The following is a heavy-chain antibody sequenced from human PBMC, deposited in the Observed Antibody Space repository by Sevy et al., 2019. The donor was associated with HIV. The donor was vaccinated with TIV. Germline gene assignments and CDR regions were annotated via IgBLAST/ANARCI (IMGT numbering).Heavy chain of an antibody. D-gene: IGHD2-8*02. CDR1: GFTFSNHA. J-gene: IGHJ3*02. V-gene: IGHV3-30*02. CDR2: IRYEGSNE. CDR3: AKDRKVLLVVYDITFDVFDI. Sequence: GGSLRLSCAASGFTFSNHAMHWVRQAPGKGLEWVAFIRYEGSNEYYADSVKGRFTISRDNSKNTLYLQMNSLRPEDKAVYYCAKDRKVLLVVYDITFDVFDIWGQGTMVTVSS.